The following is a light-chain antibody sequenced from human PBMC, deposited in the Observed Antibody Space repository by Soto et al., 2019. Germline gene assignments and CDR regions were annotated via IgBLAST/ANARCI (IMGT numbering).Light chain of an antibody. CDR3: CSYTSTSTLV. CDR2: DVT. J-gene: IGLJ2*01. V-gene: IGLV2-14*01. CDR1: SSDVGGYDY. Sequence: QSAPTQPASVSGSPGQSITISCTGTSSDVGGYDYVSWYQQHPGKAPRLMIYDVTNRPSGISNRFSGSKSGNTASLTISGLQAEDEADYFCCSYTSTSTLVFGGGTKLTV.